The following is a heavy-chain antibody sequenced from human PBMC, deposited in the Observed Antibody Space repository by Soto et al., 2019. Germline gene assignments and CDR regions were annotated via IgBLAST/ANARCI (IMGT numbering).Heavy chain of an antibody. CDR3: TREEYYFDY. J-gene: IGHJ4*02. CDR1: GFTLTTYT. Sequence: PGGSLRLSCEASGFTLTTYTMNWVRQASGKGLEWVGFIRSKAYGGTTEYAASVKGRFTISRDDSKSIAYLQMNSLKTEDTAVYYCTREEYYFDYWGQGTLVTVSS. V-gene: IGHV3-49*04. CDR2: IRSKAYGGTT.